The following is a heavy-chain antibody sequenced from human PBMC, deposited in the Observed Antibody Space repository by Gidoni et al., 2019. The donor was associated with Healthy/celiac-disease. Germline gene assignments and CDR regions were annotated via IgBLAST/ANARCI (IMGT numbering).Heavy chain of an antibody. CDR3: ARDNYYYDSSGYLVEYHDY. D-gene: IGHD3-22*01. CDR1: GFTFRSYS. J-gene: IGHJ4*02. V-gene: IGHV3-48*01. CDR2: ISSSSSTI. Sequence: EVQLVESGGGLVQPGGSLRPSCAASGFTFRSYSMNWVRQAQGKGLEWVSYISSSSSTIYYADSVKGRFTISRDNAKNSLYLQMNSLRAEDTAVYYCARDNYYYDSSGYLVEYHDYWGQGTLVTVSS.